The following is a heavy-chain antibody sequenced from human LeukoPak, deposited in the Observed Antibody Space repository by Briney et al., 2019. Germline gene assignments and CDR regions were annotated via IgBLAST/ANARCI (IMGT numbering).Heavy chain of an antibody. CDR2: IRRRAYGGAA. Sequence: GGSLRLSCTTSGFALDDFAMSWVRQPAGKGLEWVGFIRRRAYGGAAEYAASVKGRFIISRDDSKGIAYLQMNSLKTEDTAVYYCSRNGLVDFDYWGQGSRVIVSP. V-gene: IGHV3-49*04. CDR3: SRNGLVDFDY. CDR1: GFALDDFA. J-gene: IGHJ4*02.